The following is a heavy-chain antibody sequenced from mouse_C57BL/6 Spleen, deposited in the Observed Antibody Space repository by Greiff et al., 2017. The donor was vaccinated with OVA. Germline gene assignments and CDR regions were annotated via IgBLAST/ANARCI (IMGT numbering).Heavy chain of an antibody. Sequence: VQLKESGGDLVKPGGSLKLSCAASGFTFSSYGMSWVRQTPDKRLEWVATISSGGSYTYYPDSVKGRFTISRDNAKNTLYLQMSSLKSEDTAMYYCARSNYGYAMDYWGQGTSVTVSS. D-gene: IGHD2-5*01. V-gene: IGHV5-6*01. J-gene: IGHJ4*01. CDR2: ISSGGSYT. CDR3: ARSNYGYAMDY. CDR1: GFTFSSYG.